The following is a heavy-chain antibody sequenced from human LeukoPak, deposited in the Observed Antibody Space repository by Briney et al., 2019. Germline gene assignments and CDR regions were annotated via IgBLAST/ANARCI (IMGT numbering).Heavy chain of an antibody. D-gene: IGHD1-1*01. CDR3: ARDRGTWNDDGFDY. Sequence: SETLSLTCTVSGGSISSGSYYRSWIRQPAGKGLEWIGRIYTSGSTNYNPSLKSRVTISVDTSKNQFSLKLSSVTAADTAVYYCARDRGTWNDDGFDYWGQGTLVTVSS. CDR1: GGSISSGSYY. V-gene: IGHV4-61*02. J-gene: IGHJ4*02. CDR2: IYTSGST.